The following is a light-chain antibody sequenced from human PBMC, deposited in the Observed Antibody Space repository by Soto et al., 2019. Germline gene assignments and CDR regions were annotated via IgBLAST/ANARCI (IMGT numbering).Light chain of an antibody. V-gene: IGLV2-23*01. J-gene: IGLJ1*01. CDR3: CSYAGSSTPGYV. CDR2: EGS. CDR1: SSDVGSYNL. Sequence: SVLTQPASVSGSPGQSITISCTGTSSDVGSYNLVSWYQQHPGKAPKLMIYEGSKRPSGVSNRFSGSKSGNTASLTISGLQAEDEADYYCCSYAGSSTPGYVFGTGTKVTVL.